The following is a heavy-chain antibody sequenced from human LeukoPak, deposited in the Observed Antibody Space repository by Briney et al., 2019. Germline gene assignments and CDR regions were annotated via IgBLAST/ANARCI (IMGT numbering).Heavy chain of an antibody. CDR1: GGSISSGGYY. V-gene: IGHV4-31*03. CDR2: NYYSGST. D-gene: IGHD3-9*01. Sequence: SQTLSLTCTVSGGSISSGGYYWTWIRQHPGKGLEWIGYNYYSGSTYYNPSLKSRVTISVDTSKNQFSLKLSSVTAADTAVYYCARDDYYDILTGYSPGVWGQGTLVTVSS. J-gene: IGHJ4*02. CDR3: ARDDYYDILTGYSPGV.